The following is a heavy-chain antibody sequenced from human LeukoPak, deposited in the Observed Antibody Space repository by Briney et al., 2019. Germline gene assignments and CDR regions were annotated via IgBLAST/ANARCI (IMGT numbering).Heavy chain of an antibody. CDR2: IYYSGST. CDR1: GGSISSYY. V-gene: IGHV4-59*08. CDR3: ARGKEYYYDSSGLDY. D-gene: IGHD3-22*01. J-gene: IGHJ4*02. Sequence: SETLSLTCTVSGGSISSYYWSWIRRPPGKGLEWIGYIYYSGSTTYNPSLKSRVTISVDTSKNQFSLKLSSVTAADTAVYYCARGKEYYYDSSGLDYWGQGTLVTVSS.